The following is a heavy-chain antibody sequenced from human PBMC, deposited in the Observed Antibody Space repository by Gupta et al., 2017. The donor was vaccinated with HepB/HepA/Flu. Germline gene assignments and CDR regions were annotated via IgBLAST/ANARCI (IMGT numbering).Heavy chain of an antibody. J-gene: IGHJ4*02. CDR1: GDSVSTDNVA. V-gene: IGHV6-1*01. Sequence: QVQLQQSGPGLVKASQTLSLTCAISGDSVSTDNVAWNWIRQSPSRDLEWLGKTYFRSKWSNDYAVSVKSRIIINPDTAKNPVPLQLNSVTPDDTGICYCLRDHKWAFDYWGQGTLVAVSS. CDR3: LRDHKWAFDY. D-gene: IGHD1-26*01. CDR2: TYFRSKWSN.